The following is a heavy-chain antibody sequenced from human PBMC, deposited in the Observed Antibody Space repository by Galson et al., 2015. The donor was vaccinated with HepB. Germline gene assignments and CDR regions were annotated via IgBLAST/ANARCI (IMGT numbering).Heavy chain of an antibody. J-gene: IGHJ5*02. CDR2: IYTSGST. CDR1: GGSISSADYY. V-gene: IGHV4-61*02. D-gene: IGHD2-2*01. CDR3: ARSYLSSKKAPNNWFDP. Sequence: TLSLTCTVSGGSISSADYYWSWIRQPAGKRLEWIGRIYTSGSTNYNPSLKNRVTMSVDTSKNQFSLKLSSVTAADTAVYYCARSYLSSKKAPNNWFDPWGQGTLVTVSS.